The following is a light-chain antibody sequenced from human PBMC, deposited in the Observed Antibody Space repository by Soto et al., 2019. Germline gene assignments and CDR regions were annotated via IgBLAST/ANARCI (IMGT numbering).Light chain of an antibody. J-gene: IGLJ3*02. CDR1: NIGSKS. CDR3: QVWDSSSDHWV. V-gene: IGLV3-21*04. Sequence: SYELTQPPSVSVAPGKTARITCGGNNIGSKSVHWYQQKPGQAPVLVIYYDSDRPSGIPERFSGSNYGNTATLTISRVEDGDEADYYCQVWDSSSDHWVFGGGTKLTVL. CDR2: YDS.